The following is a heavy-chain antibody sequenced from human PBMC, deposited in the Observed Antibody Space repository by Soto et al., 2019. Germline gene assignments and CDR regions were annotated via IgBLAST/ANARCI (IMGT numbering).Heavy chain of an antibody. D-gene: IGHD3-22*01. V-gene: IGHV4-59*01. CDR3: ASGSRYYYDSSGYYNY. Sequence: SETLSLTCTFSGGSISSYYWSWIRQPPGKGLEWIGYIYYSGSTNYNPSLKSRVTISVDTSKNQFSLKLSSVTAADTAVYYCASGSRYYYDSSGYYNYWGQGTLVTVS. CDR2: IYYSGST. CDR1: GGSISSYY. J-gene: IGHJ4*02.